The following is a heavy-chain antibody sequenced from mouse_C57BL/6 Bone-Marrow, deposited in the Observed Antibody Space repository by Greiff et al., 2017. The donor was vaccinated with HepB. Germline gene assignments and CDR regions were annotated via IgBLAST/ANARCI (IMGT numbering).Heavy chain of an antibody. CDR1: GFTFSSYG. Sequence: EVKVVESGGDLVKPGGSLKLSCAASGFTFSSYGMSWVRQTPDKRLEWVATISSGGSYTYYPDSVKGRFTISRDNAKNTLYLQMSSLKSEDTAMYYCARHGRYWYFDVWGTGTTVTVSS. V-gene: IGHV5-6*01. CDR3: ARHGRYWYFDV. J-gene: IGHJ1*03. CDR2: ISSGGSYT.